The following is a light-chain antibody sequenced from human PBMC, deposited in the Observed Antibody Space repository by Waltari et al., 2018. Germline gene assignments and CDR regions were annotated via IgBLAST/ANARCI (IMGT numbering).Light chain of an antibody. CDR3: GTWDSSLSGAV. CDR1: SSNIGNNY. CDR2: ENT. J-gene: IGLJ7*01. V-gene: IGLV1-51*02. Sequence: QSVLTQPPSVSAAPGQRVTISCSGGSSNIGNNYVSWYRQFPGTAPKLLISENTQRPTRIPGRFSGSKSGTSATLDITGLQAGGEADYYCGTWDSSLSGAVFGGGTHLTVL.